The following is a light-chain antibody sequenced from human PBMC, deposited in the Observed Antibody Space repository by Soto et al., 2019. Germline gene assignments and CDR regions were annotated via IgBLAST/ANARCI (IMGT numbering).Light chain of an antibody. CDR3: SSYTNSGTWV. Sequence: QSALTQPASVSGSPGQSITISCTGSSSDIGGYNYVSWYQQYPVKAPKLMIYEVSNRPSGVSNRFSASKSGNTASLTSSGLQAEDETDYYCSSYTNSGTWVFGGGPKVTVL. J-gene: IGLJ3*02. CDR1: SSDIGGYNY. V-gene: IGLV2-14*01. CDR2: EVS.